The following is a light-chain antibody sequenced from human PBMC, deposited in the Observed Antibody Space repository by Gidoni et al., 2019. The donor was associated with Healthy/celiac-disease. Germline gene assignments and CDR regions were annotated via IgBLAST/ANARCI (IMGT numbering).Light chain of an antibody. J-gene: IGKJ1*01. CDR1: QSVSSN. V-gene: IGKV3-15*01. CDR2: GAS. Sequence: EIVMTQSPANLSVSPGERATLSCRASQSVSSNLAWYQQKPGQAPRLLIYGASTRATGIPASFSGSGSGTEFTLTISSLQSEDFAVYYCQQYNNWLSWTFXQXTKVEIK. CDR3: QQYNNWLSWT.